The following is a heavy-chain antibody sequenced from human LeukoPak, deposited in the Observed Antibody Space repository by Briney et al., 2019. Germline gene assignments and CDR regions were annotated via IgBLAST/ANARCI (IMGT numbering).Heavy chain of an antibody. CDR2: INPSGGST. CDR3: ARAGAYCGGDCYSMDV. CDR1: GYTFTSYY. J-gene: IGHJ6*02. Sequence: ASVKVSSKASGYTFTSYYMHWVRQAPGQGLEWMGLINPSGGSTSYAQKFQGRVTMTRDTSTSTVYMELSSLRSEDTAVYYCARAGAYCGGDCYSMDVWGQGTTVTVSS. D-gene: IGHD2-21*02. V-gene: IGHV1-46*01.